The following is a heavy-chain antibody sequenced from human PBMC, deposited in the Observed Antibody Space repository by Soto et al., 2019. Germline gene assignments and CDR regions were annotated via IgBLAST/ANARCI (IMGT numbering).Heavy chain of an antibody. V-gene: IGHV3-7*01. D-gene: IGHD4-17*01. CDR1: EFTFTNYY. J-gene: IGHJ4*02. Sequence: DVHLVESGGGLVQPGGSLRLSCAASEFTFTNYYMAWVRQAPGKGLVWVANIRQDGGELYYVDSVKGRFTLPRDNAQYSLYLQINSLRAEDTAVYYCARAHDYGPHFDYWGQGILVTVSS. CDR2: IRQDGGEL. CDR3: ARAHDYGPHFDY.